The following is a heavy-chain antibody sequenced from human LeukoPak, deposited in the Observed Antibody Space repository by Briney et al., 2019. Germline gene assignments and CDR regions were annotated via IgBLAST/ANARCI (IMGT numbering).Heavy chain of an antibody. CDR3: ARAKDCSSITCPFDI. CDR1: AFTFHDYG. CDR2: INLNSGST. V-gene: IGHV3-20*04. D-gene: IGHD2-2*01. J-gene: IGHJ3*02. Sequence: GGSLRLSCAASAFTFHDYGMSWVRQAPGKGLEWVSSINLNSGSTGYADSVKGRFSISRDNGKNSLYLQMNSLRAEDTALYYCARAKDCSSITCPFDIWGQGTMVTVSS.